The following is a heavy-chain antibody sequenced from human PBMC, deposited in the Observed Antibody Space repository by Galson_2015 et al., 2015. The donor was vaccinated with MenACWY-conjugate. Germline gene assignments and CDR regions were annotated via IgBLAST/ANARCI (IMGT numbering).Heavy chain of an antibody. CDR3: ARGTVVVVAASVSYYYYGMDV. CDR1: GGSISISY. V-gene: IGHV4-59*08. CDR2: IYYSGST. Sequence: SETLSLTCTVSGGSISISYWSWIRQPPGKGLEWLGYIYYSGSTNYNPSLKSRVTISVDTSNNQFSLKRSSVTAADTAVYYCARGTVVVVAASVSYYYYGMDVWGQGTTVTVSS. J-gene: IGHJ6*02. D-gene: IGHD2-15*01.